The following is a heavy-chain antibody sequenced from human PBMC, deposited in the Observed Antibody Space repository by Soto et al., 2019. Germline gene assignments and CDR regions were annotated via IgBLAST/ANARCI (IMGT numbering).Heavy chain of an antibody. CDR2: ISAYNGNT. Sequence: ASVKVSCKASGYTFTSYGISWVRQAPGQGLEWMGWISAYNGNTNYAQKLQGRVTMTTDTSTSTAYMELRSLRSDDTAVYYCARDQFRSSWSSSDYWGQGTLVTVSS. CDR3: ARDQFRSSWSSSDY. CDR1: GYTFTSYG. D-gene: IGHD6-13*01. V-gene: IGHV1-18*01. J-gene: IGHJ4*02.